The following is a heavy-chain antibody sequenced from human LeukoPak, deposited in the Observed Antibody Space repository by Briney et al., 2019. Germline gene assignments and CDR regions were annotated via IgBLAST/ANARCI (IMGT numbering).Heavy chain of an antibody. CDR2: IYYSGST. D-gene: IGHD6-19*01. J-gene: IGHJ4*02. V-gene: IGHV4-59*01. CDR3: ASENIAVAGRFDY. CDR1: GFTFSSYW. Sequence: GSLRLSCAASGFTFSSYWMSWIRQPPGKGLEWIGYIYYSGSTNYNPSLKSRVTISVDTSKNQFSLKLSSVTAADTAVHYCASENIAVAGRFDYWGQGTLVTVSS.